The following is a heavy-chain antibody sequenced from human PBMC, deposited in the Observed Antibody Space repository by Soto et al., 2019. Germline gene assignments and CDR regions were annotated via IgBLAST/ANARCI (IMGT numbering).Heavy chain of an antibody. Sequence: GGSLRLSCAASWFTVSSNYMSWVRQAPGKGLEWVSVIYSGGSTYYADSVKGRFTISRDNSKNTLYLQMNSLRAEDTAVYYCARESPGAAAADYYYYGMDGWGQGTTVTVSS. J-gene: IGHJ6*02. D-gene: IGHD6-13*01. CDR2: IYSGGST. CDR3: ARESPGAAAADYYYYGMDG. V-gene: IGHV3-53*01. CDR1: WFTVSSNY.